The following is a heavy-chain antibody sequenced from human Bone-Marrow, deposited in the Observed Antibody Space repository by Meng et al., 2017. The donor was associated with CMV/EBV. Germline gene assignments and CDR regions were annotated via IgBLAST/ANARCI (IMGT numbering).Heavy chain of an antibody. CDR2: ISSSGSTR. J-gene: IGHJ4*02. CDR1: GFAFSDYY. CDR3: GSLRTRE. Sequence: GGSLRLSCAASGFAFSDYYMNWIRQAPGKGLEWVSYISSSGSTRYYADSVKGRFTISRDNAKNSLYLQMNSLRAEDTAIYYCGSLRTREWGQGTLVTVYS. V-gene: IGHV3-11*01. D-gene: IGHD5-24*01.